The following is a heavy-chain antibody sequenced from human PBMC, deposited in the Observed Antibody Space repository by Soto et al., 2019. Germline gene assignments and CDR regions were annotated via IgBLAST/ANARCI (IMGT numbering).Heavy chain of an antibody. V-gene: IGHV4-39*01. CDR3: ARAMPTFVEIVVVFDY. Sequence: PSETLSLTCTVSGASISSRRYYWGWIRQPPGKGLEWIGTISYSGVTYYNPSLKSRVTISVDTSKNQFSLKLSSVTAADTAVYYCARAMPTFVEIVVVFDYWGLGTLVTVSS. CDR1: GASISSRRYY. J-gene: IGHJ4*02. CDR2: ISYSGVT. D-gene: IGHD2-15*01.